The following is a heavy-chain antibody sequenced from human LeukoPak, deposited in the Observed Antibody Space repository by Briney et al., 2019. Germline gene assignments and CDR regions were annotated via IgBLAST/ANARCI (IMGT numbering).Heavy chain of an antibody. V-gene: IGHV3-66*01. J-gene: IGHJ4*02. CDR1: GLTVSSNY. CDR3: AKTRPIVVPAAMDY. D-gene: IGHD2-2*01. CDR2: LYSGGNT. Sequence: GGSLRLSCAASGLTVSSNYMSWVRQAPGKGLEWVSVLYSGGNTFYADSVKGSFTISRDTSKNTLYLQMNSLRAEDTAVYYCAKTRPIVVPAAMDYWGQGTLVTVSS.